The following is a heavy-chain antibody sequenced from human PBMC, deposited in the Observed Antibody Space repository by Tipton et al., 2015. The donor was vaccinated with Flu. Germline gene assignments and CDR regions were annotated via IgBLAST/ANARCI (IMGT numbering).Heavy chain of an antibody. CDR3: ARPPRHYPLQYYGMDV. D-gene: IGHD5-24*01. CDR1: GGTFSSYA. Sequence: QLVQSGAEVKKPESSVKVSCKASGGTFSSYAISWVRQAPGQGLEWVGGIIPIFGTANYAQKFQGRVTITADESTSTAYMELSSLRSEDTAVYYCARPPRHYPLQYYGMDVWGQGTTVTVSS. V-gene: IGHV1-69*01. J-gene: IGHJ6*02. CDR2: IIPIFGTA.